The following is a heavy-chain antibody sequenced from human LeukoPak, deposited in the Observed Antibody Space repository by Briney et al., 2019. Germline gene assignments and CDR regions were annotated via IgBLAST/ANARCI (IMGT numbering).Heavy chain of an antibody. V-gene: IGHV3-21*06. CDR1: GFTFSSYS. D-gene: IGHD1-1*01. J-gene: IGHJ6*02. Sequence: GGSLRLSCAASGFTFSSYSMNWVRQAPGKGLEWVSSTSSSSDYIYSAVSVKGRFTISRDNAKSSLYLQMNSLRAEDTAVYYCARYTGTTGTTYHYYGVDVWGQGTTVTVSS. CDR3: ARYTGTTGTTYHYYGVDV. CDR2: TSSSSDYI.